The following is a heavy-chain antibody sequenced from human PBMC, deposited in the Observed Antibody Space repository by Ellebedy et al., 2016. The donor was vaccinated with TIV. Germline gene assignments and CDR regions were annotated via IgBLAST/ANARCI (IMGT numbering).Heavy chain of an antibody. J-gene: IGHJ5*02. CDR1: GFTFSSYA. Sequence: GESLKISCAASGFTFSSYAMSWVRQAPGKGLEWVSAISGSGGSTYYADSVKGRFTISRDNSKNTLYLQMNSLRAEDTAVYYCAKAAQAFGGVIVGNWFDPWGQGTLVTVSS. V-gene: IGHV3-23*01. CDR3: AKAAQAFGGVIVGNWFDP. CDR2: ISGSGGST. D-gene: IGHD3-16*02.